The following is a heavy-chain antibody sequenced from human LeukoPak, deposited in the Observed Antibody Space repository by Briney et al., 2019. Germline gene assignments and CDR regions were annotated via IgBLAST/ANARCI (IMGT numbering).Heavy chain of an antibody. D-gene: IGHD3-22*01. CDR3: AKDRRYYYDSSGYPTD. Sequence: GGSLRLSCAASGFSFCSYAMKWVRQAPGKGLEWVSDVSGSGGSTYYADSVKGRFTISRDNSKNTLYLQMNSLRAEDTAVYYCAKDRRYYYDSSGYPTDWGQGTLVTVSS. CDR1: GFSFCSYA. CDR2: VSGSGGST. V-gene: IGHV3-23*01. J-gene: IGHJ4*02.